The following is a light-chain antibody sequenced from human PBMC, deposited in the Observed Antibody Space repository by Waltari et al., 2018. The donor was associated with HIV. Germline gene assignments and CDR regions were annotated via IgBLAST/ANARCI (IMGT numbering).Light chain of an antibody. J-gene: IGKJ1*01. CDR3: QQSYTTRWT. Sequence: QMPHSPSPLSASVGAIVTITCRASQSIDNFLNLYQQKPGKAPKLLIYGASRLHSGVPSRFSGSGSGTDFTLTVNSLQPEDFATYYCQQSYTTRWTFGLGTEVEMK. V-gene: IGKV1-39*01. CDR2: GAS. CDR1: QSIDNF.